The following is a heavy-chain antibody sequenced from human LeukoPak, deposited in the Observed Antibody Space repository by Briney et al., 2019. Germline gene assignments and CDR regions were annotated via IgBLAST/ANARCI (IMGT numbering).Heavy chain of an antibody. CDR1: GYTFTSYG. V-gene: IGHV3-23*01. J-gene: IGHJ4*02. CDR2: ISNNGGYT. Sequence: GASVKVSCKASGYTFTSYGISWVRQAPGQGLEWVSAISNNGGYTYYADSVQGRFTISRDNSKSTLCLQMNSLRAEDTAVYYCAKQLGYCSDGSCYFPYWGQGTLVTVSS. D-gene: IGHD2-15*01. CDR3: AKQLGYCSDGSCYFPY.